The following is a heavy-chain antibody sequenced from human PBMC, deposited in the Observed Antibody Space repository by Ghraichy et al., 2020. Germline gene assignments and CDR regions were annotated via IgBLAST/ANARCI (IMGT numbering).Heavy chain of an antibody. V-gene: IGHV4-59*01. Sequence: SETLSLTCTVSGDSISSYYWIWIRQPPGKGLEWIGYIYYSGSTNYNPSLKSRVTISVDTSKNQFSLKLSSVTAADTAVYYCARAGSWELRRLDYWGQGTLVTVSS. D-gene: IGHD1-26*01. CDR3: ARAGSWELRRLDY. CDR2: IYYSGST. CDR1: GDSISSYY. J-gene: IGHJ4*02.